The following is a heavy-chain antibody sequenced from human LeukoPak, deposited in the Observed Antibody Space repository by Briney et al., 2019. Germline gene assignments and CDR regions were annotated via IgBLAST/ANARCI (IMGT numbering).Heavy chain of an antibody. D-gene: IGHD3-22*01. V-gene: IGHV4-31*03. CDR1: GGSIISGGYY. CDR3: ARGDYYEFNWFDP. Sequence: TLSLTCTVSGGSIISGGYYWSWIRQHPGKGLEWIGYIYYSGSTYYNPSLKSRVTISVDTSKNQFSLKLSSVTAADTAVYYCARGDYYEFNWFDPWGQGTLVTVSS. CDR2: IYYSGST. J-gene: IGHJ5*02.